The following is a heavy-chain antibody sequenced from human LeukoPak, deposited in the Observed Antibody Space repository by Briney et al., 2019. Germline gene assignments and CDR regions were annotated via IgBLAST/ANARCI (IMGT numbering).Heavy chain of an antibody. CDR2: ISYDGSNK. Sequence: GGSLRLSCAASGFTFSSYGMHWVRQAPGKGLEWVAVISYDGSNKYYADSVMGRFTISRDNSKNTLYLQMNSLRAEDTAVYYCAKDHSGLDYWGQGTLVTVSS. D-gene: IGHD1-26*01. CDR1: GFTFSSYG. CDR3: AKDHSGLDY. V-gene: IGHV3-30*18. J-gene: IGHJ4*02.